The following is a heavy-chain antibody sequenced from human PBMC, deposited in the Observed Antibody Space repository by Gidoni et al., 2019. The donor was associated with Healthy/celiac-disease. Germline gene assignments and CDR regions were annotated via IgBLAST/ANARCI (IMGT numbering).Heavy chain of an antibody. CDR1: GFTCSSYS. CDR3: ARDDLIWFGELLGDSISYFDY. CDR2: ISRSSSYI. V-gene: IGHV3-21*01. Sequence: EVQLVESGGGLVKPGGSLRLSCAASGFTCSSYSMDWVRQAPGKGLEWVSSISRSSSYIYYADSVKGRFTISRDNAKNSLYLQMNSLRAEDTAVYYCARDDLIWFGELLGDSISYFDYWGQGTLVTVSS. D-gene: IGHD3-10*01. J-gene: IGHJ4*02.